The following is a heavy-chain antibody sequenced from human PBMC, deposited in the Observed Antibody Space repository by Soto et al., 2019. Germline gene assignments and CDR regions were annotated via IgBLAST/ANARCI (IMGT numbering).Heavy chain of an antibody. CDR3: ARDHSGADYFDY. D-gene: IGHD1-1*01. CDR1: GGSISSGDYY. V-gene: IGHV4-30-4*01. Sequence: KTSETLSLTCTVSGGSISSGDYYWSWIRQPPGKGLEWIGYIYYSGSTYYNPSLKSRVTISVDTSKNQFSLKLSSVTAADTAVYYCARDHSGADYFDYWGQGTLVTVSS. CDR2: IYYSGST. J-gene: IGHJ4*02.